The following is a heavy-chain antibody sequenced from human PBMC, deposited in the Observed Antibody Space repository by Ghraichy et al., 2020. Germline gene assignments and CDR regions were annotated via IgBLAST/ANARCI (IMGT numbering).Heavy chain of an antibody. V-gene: IGHV4-34*01. CDR3: TRRSIFGVVFGH. CDR2: INPSADT. Sequence: SQTLSLTCAVYGESFNDYYWTWIRQPPGKGLEWIGEINPSADTHYNPSLKSRVIMSIDTSKNQFSLKLNSVTVADTAVYYCTRRSIFGVVFGHWGQGTLVTVSS. CDR1: GESFNDYY. D-gene: IGHD3-3*01. J-gene: IGHJ4*02.